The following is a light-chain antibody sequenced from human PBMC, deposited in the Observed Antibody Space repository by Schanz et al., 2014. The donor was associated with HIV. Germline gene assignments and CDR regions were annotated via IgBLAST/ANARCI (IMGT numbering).Light chain of an antibody. J-gene: IGLJ3*02. CDR3: STYTTSKTWV. V-gene: IGLV2-14*01. Sequence: QSALTQSASVSGSPGQSITISCTGTSGDAGGHNLVSWDQQHPGKAPKLMIYDVTSRPSGVSARFSASKTGETASLTISGLQAEDEAEYYCSTYTTSKTWVFGGGTKLTVL. CDR2: DVT. CDR1: SGDAGGHNL.